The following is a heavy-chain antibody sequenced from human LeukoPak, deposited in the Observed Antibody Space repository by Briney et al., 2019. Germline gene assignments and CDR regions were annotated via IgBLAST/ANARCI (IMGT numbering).Heavy chain of an antibody. J-gene: IGHJ2*01. CDR2: FDPKDGET. CDR1: GYTLTELS. V-gene: IGHV1-24*01. Sequence: ASVKVSCKVSGYTLTELSMHWVRQAPGKGLEWMGGFDPKDGETIYAQKFQGRVTMTEDTSTDTAYMELSSLRSEDTAVYYCATPLANWGTDWYFDLWGRGTLVTVSS. D-gene: IGHD7-27*01. CDR3: ATPLANWGTDWYFDL.